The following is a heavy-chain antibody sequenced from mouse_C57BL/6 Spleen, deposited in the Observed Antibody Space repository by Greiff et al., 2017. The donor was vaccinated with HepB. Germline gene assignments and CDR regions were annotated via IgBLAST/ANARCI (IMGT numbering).Heavy chain of an antibody. CDR2: IDPEDGET. D-gene: IGHD1-1*01. V-gene: IGHV14-2*01. CDR1: GFNIKDYY. CDR3: ARNYYSSSYGWYIDV. J-gene: IGHJ1*01. Sequence: EVQLQQSGAELVKPGASVKLSCTASGFNIKDYYMHWVKQRTEQGLEWIGRIDPEDGETKYAPKFQSKATITADASSNTACLQLSSLTSEDTAVYYCARNYYSSSYGWYIDVWGPGTTVTVSS.